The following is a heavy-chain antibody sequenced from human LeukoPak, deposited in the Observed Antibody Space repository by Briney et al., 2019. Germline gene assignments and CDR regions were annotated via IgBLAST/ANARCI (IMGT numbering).Heavy chain of an antibody. CDR2: IIPIFGTA. CDR1: GYTFTSYG. CDR3: ARVSATVVTELPFDY. Sequence: SVKVSCKASGYTFTSYGINWVRQAPGQGLEWMGGIIPIFGTANYAQKFQGRVTITADESTSTAYMELSSLRSEDTAVYYCARVSATVVTELPFDYWGQGTLVTVSS. D-gene: IGHD4-23*01. J-gene: IGHJ4*02. V-gene: IGHV1-69*13.